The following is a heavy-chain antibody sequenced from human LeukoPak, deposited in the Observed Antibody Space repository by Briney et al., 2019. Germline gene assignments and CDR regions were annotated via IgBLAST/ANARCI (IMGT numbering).Heavy chain of an antibody. CDR3: VRGIDTTGYFNY. CDR2: INTNTGSP. D-gene: IGHD3-22*01. V-gene: IGHV7-4-1*02. Sequence: ASVKVSCKDSGYTFSTYPLYWVRQAPGQGLEWMGWINTNTGSPTYAQGLTGRFVFSLDTSVSTAFLQISSLKAEDSALYYCVRGIDTTGYFNYWGQGTLVTVSS. CDR1: GYTFSTYP. J-gene: IGHJ4*02.